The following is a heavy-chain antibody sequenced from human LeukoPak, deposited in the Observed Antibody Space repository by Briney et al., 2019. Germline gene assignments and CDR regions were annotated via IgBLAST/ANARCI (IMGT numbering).Heavy chain of an antibody. D-gene: IGHD3-22*01. J-gene: IGHJ3*02. CDR1: AGTFSSYA. CDR2: IIPIFGTA. Sequence: SVKVSCKASAGTFSSYAISCVRQAPGQLLEWMGAIIPIFGTANYAQKFQGRVTITTDESTSTAYMELSSLRSEDTAVYYCARGKWGRSGYYYRVGRDAFDIWGQGTMVTVSS. V-gene: IGHV1-69*05. CDR3: ARGKWGRSGYYYRVGRDAFDI.